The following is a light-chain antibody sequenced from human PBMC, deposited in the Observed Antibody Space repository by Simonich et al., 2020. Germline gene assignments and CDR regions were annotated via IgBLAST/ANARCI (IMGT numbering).Light chain of an antibody. J-gene: IGLJ3*02. CDR3: CSYAGSSTWV. CDR1: SSDVGGYNY. V-gene: IGLV2-14*01. Sequence: QSALTQPASVSGSPGQSITISCTGTSSDVGGYNYVSWYQQHPGKAPKLMIYEFSNRPSGVSNRCSGSKSGNTASLTISGLQAEDEADYYCCSYAGSSTWVFGGGTKLTVL. CDR2: EFS.